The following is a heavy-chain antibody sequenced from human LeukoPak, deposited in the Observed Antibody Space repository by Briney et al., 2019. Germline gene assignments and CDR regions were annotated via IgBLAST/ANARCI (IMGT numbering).Heavy chain of an antibody. Sequence: GGSLRLSCAASGFTFSTFSMNWIRQAPGKGLEWVSSISSSSSYIYYADSVKGRFTISRDNAKNSLYLQMNSLRAEDTAVYYCARDKSHRMYYYDSSGYSPGDYWGQGTLVTVSS. CDR2: ISSSSSYI. D-gene: IGHD3-22*01. CDR1: GFTFSTFS. J-gene: IGHJ4*02. V-gene: IGHV3-21*01. CDR3: ARDKSHRMYYYDSSGYSPGDY.